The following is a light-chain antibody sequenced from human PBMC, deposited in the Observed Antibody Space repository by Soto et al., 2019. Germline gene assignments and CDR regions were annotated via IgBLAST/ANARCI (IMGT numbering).Light chain of an antibody. J-gene: IGLJ3*02. V-gene: IGLV2-14*01. CDR3: SSYTSSSTLEV. CDR2: DVS. Sequence: QSALTQPASVSGSPGQSITISCTGTSSDVGGYNYVSWYQQHPGKAPKLMIYDVSNRPSGVPNRFSGSKSGNTASLTISGLQAEDEADYYCSSYTSSSTLEVFGGGTKVTVL. CDR1: SSDVGGYNY.